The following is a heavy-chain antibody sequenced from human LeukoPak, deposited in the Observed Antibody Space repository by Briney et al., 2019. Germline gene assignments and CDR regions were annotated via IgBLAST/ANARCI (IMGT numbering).Heavy chain of an antibody. D-gene: IGHD3-22*01. Sequence: SGTLSLTCAVSGGSIRSSNWWSWVRQPPGKGLEWIGEVSHSDSSNYNPSLKSRVTILVDKSKNQFPLKLTSVTAADTAVYYCARDRDSTGHYYKTPWFDPWGQGTLVTVSS. CDR2: VSHSDSS. J-gene: IGHJ5*02. CDR1: GGSIRSSNW. CDR3: ARDRDSTGHYYKTPWFDP. V-gene: IGHV4-4*02.